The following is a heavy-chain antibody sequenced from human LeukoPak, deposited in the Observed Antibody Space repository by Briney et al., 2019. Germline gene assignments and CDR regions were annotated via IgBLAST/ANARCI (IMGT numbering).Heavy chain of an antibody. CDR3: ARDPSFHYDFWSGYYGTLDY. CDR2: ISYDGSNK. D-gene: IGHD3-3*01. CDR1: GFTFSSYG. V-gene: IGHV3-30*03. J-gene: IGHJ4*02. Sequence: GRSLRLSCAASGFTFSSYGMHWVRQAPGKGLEWVAVISYDGSNKYYADSVKGQFTISRDNSKNTLYLQMNSLRAEDTAVYYCARDPSFHYDFWSGYYGTLDYWGQGTLVTVSS.